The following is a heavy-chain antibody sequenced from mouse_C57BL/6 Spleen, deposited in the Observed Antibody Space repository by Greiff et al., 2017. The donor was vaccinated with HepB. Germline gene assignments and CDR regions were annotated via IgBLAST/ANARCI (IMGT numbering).Heavy chain of an antibody. J-gene: IGHJ4*01. CDR2: INPNNGGT. Sequence: VQLQQSGPELVKPGASVKISCKASGYTFTDYYMNWVKQSHGKSLEWIGDINPNNGGTSYNQKFKGKATLTVDKSSSTAYMELRSLTSEDSAVYYCARSPHYYGSSYYAMDYWGQGTSVTVSS. CDR1: GYTFTDYY. CDR3: ARSPHYYGSSYYAMDY. V-gene: IGHV1-26*01. D-gene: IGHD1-1*01.